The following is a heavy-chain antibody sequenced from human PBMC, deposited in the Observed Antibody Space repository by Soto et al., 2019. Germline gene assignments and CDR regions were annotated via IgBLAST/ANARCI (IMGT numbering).Heavy chain of an antibody. D-gene: IGHD6-13*01. Sequence: SGPTLVNPTETLTLTCTVSGFSLSNARMGVSWIRQPPGKALEWLAHIFSNDEKSYSTSLKSRLTISKDTSKSQVVLTMTNMDPVDTATYYCARRALIAAAATGYYYYGMDVWGQGTTVTVSS. CDR1: GFSLSNARMG. CDR2: IFSNDEK. V-gene: IGHV2-26*01. CDR3: ARRALIAAAATGYYYYGMDV. J-gene: IGHJ6*02.